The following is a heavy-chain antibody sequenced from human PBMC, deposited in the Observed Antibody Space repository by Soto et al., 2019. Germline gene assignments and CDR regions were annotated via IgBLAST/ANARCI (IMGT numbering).Heavy chain of an antibody. CDR2: IYYSGTT. Sequence: SETLSLTCTVSGGSISSYYWSWIRQPPGKGLEWIAYIYYSGTTNYNPSLKSRVTISVDTSKNQFSLKLSSVTAADTAMYYCARGFLEAVTRLDAFDFWGPGTMVTVSS. CDR1: GGSISSYY. CDR3: ARGFLEAVTRLDAFDF. J-gene: IGHJ3*01. D-gene: IGHD3-3*01. V-gene: IGHV4-59*01.